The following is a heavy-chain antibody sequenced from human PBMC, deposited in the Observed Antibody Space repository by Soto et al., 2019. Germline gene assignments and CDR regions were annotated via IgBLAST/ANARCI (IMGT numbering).Heavy chain of an antibody. J-gene: IGHJ6*02. V-gene: IGHV3-7*03. D-gene: IGHD2-15*01. CDR2: IKQDGSEK. CDR1: GFTFSSYW. Sequence: EVQLVESGGGLVQPGGSLRLSCAASGFTFSSYWMSWVRQAPGKGLEWVANIKQDGSEKYYVDSVKGRFTISRDNAKNSLYLQMNSLRAEDTAVYYCAKSASISGGYCSGGSCYYYYGMDVWGQGTTVTVSS. CDR3: AKSASISGGYCSGGSCYYYYGMDV.